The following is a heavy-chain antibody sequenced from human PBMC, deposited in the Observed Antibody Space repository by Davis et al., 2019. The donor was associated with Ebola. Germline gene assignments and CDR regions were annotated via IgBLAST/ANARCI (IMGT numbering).Heavy chain of an antibody. CDR1: GGSISSYY. J-gene: IGHJ6*02. Sequence: SETLSLTCTVSGGSISSYYWSWIRQPPGQGLEWIGYIYYSGSTNYNPSLKSRVTISVDTSKNQFSLKLSSVTAADTAVYYCARGSSIRGTIFGSYGKDVWGQGTTVTVSS. CDR2: IYYSGST. CDR3: ARGSSIRGTIFGSYGKDV. D-gene: IGHD3-3*01. V-gene: IGHV4-59*12.